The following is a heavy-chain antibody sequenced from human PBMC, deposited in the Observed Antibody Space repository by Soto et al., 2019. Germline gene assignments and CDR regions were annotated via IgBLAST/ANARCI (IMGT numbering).Heavy chain of an antibody. J-gene: IGHJ5*02. Sequence: QVQLVQSGAEVKKPGSSVKVSCKTSGGTFSTYGITWVRQAPGQGLEWMGGIIPILGTSNYAQKFQGRVTISADASKTIAYMELSSLRSEDTAVYYCASARFLLGTLGWFDPWGQGTLVTVSS. CDR2: IIPILGTS. CDR1: GGTFSTYG. V-gene: IGHV1-69*01. CDR3: ASARFLLGTLGWFDP. D-gene: IGHD2-8*02.